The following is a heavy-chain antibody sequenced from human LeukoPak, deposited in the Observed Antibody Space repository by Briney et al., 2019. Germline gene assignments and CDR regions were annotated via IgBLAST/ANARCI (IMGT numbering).Heavy chain of an antibody. CDR2: ISAYSGST. J-gene: IGHJ4*02. CDR1: GYTFTTYG. D-gene: IGHD4-23*01. CDR3: ARHYGGTFFDY. Sequence: GASVKVSCKASGYTFTTYGISWVRQAPRQGLEWMGWISAYSGSTNYAQNLQGRVTMTTDTSTSTAYMELRSLRSDDTAVYYCARHYGGTFFDYWGQGTLVTVSP. V-gene: IGHV1-18*01.